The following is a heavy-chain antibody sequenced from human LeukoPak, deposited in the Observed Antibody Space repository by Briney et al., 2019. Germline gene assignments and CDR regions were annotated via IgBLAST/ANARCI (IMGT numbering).Heavy chain of an antibody. CDR3: ARDSTGGSGSYYTYFDY. CDR1: GGSISSYY. Sequence: SETLSLTCTVSGGSISSYYWSWIWQPAGKGLEWIGRIYTSGSTNYNPSLKSRVTMSVDTSKNQFSLKLSSVTAADTAVYYCARDSTGGSGSYYTYFDYWGQGTPVTVSS. J-gene: IGHJ4*02. CDR2: IYTSGST. V-gene: IGHV4-4*07. D-gene: IGHD3-10*01.